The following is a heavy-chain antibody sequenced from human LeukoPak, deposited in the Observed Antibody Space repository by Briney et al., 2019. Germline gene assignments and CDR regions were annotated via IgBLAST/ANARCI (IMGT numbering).Heavy chain of an antibody. J-gene: IGHJ3*02. CDR2: ISSSSSTI. CDR3: ARDQRGNAGTDAFDI. V-gene: IGHV3-48*01. D-gene: IGHD1-1*01. CDR1: GFTFSSYS. Sequence: GGSLRLSCAASGFTFSSYSMNWVRQAPGKGLEWVSYISSSSSTIFYADSMRGRFTISRDNAKNSMYLQMDSLRAGDTTVYYCARDQRGNAGTDAFDIWGQGTTVTVSS.